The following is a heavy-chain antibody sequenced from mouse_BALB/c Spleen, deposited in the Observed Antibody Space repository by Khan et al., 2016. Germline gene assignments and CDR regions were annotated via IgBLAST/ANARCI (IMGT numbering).Heavy chain of an antibody. J-gene: IGHJ3*01. CDR3: ARSPYDYDVGFAY. Sequence: VQLKESGAELVKPGASVKLSCTASGFNIKDTYMHWVKQRPEQGLEWIGRIDPANGNTKYDPQFQGKATITADTSSNTAYLQLSSLTSEDTAVDYCARSPYDYDVGFAYWGQGTLVTVAA. CDR1: GFNIKDTY. V-gene: IGHV14-3*02. CDR2: IDPANGNT. D-gene: IGHD2-4*01.